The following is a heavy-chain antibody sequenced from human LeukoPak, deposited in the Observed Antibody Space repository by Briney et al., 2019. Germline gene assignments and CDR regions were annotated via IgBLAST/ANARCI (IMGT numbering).Heavy chain of an antibody. CDR1: GFSLTNFD. CDR3: ARESGSYYHFDY. V-gene: IGHV3-48*01. CDR2: FSVRYNVI. J-gene: IGHJ4*02. Sequence: GGSLRLSCAASGFSLTNFDMNWIRQAPGKGLEWVSFFSVRYNVIYYADSVKGRFTVSRDEARNSLYLQMNSLRAEDTAVYYCARESGSYYHFDYWGQGTLVTVSS. D-gene: IGHD1-26*01.